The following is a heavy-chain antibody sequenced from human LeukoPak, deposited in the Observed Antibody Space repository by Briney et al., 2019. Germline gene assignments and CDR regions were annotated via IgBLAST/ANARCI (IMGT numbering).Heavy chain of an antibody. J-gene: IGHJ4*02. Sequence: GESLKISCQGSGYSFSNYWIAWVRQMPGKGLEWMGIIYPGDSDTTYSPSFQGQVTISADKSIGTAYLQWSSLKASDSAVHYCARRNGDYAVDYWGQGTLVTVSS. D-gene: IGHD4-17*01. V-gene: IGHV5-51*01. CDR2: IYPGDSDT. CDR1: GYSFSNYW. CDR3: ARRNGDYAVDY.